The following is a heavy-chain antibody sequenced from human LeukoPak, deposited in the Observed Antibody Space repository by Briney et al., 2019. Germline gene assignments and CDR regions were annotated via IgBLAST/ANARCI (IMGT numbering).Heavy chain of an antibody. V-gene: IGHV3-23*01. Sequence: GGSLRLSCAASGFTFNNYAMTWVRQAPGKGLEWVSGISGSGGSTYYADSVKGRFTISRDNSKNTLYLQMNRLRAEDTAVYFCAKDPLSYYDSSGYRYFDYWGQGTLVTVSS. J-gene: IGHJ4*02. D-gene: IGHD3-22*01. CDR1: GFTFNNYA. CDR2: ISGSGGST. CDR3: AKDPLSYYDSSGYRYFDY.